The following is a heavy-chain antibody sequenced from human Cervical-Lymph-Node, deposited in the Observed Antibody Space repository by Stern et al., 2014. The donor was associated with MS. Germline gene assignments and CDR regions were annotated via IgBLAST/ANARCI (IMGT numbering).Heavy chain of an antibody. V-gene: IGHV1-24*01. J-gene: IGHJ4*02. CDR3: ATXXGVK. Sequence: VQLXXXGAEVKKPGASVTVSCNVAGHPLSEFAMHWLRQLPTRGLEWMGQFDPEDGETVYAQQFQGRLSMTEETSTGTAYMTLTALRSEDTAVYYCATXXGVKWGPGTLVTVSS. D-gene: IGHD3-10*01. CDR2: FDPEDGET. CDR1: GHPLSEFA.